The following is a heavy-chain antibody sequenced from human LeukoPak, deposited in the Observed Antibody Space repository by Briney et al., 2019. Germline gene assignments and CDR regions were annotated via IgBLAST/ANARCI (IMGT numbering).Heavy chain of an antibody. V-gene: IGHV3-48*03. Sequence: GGSLRLSCAASGFSFSTYEMNWVRQAPGKGLEWVLYISRSGTTIYYADSVKGRFTISRDNAKNSLYLQMNSLRAEDTGVYYCARDPCGDYGYYFDYWGQGTLVTVSS. CDR2: ISRSGTTI. D-gene: IGHD4-17*01. CDR1: GFSFSTYE. J-gene: IGHJ4*02. CDR3: ARDPCGDYGYYFDY.